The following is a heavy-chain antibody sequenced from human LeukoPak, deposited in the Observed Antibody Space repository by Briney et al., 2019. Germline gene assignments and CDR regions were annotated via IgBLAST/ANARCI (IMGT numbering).Heavy chain of an antibody. J-gene: IGHJ4*02. CDR2: ISYDGSNK. CDR3: ARVYGSGNRPSDY. D-gene: IGHD3-10*01. CDR1: GFTFSSYA. Sequence: GRSLRLSCAASGFTFSSYAMHWVRQAPGKGLEWVAVISYDGSNKYYADSVKGRFTISRDNSKNTLYLQMNSLRAEDTAVYYCARVYGSGNRPSDYWGQGTLVTVSS. V-gene: IGHV3-30-3*01.